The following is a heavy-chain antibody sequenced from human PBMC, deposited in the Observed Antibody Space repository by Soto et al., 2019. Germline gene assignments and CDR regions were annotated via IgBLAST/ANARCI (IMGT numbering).Heavy chain of an antibody. CDR1: GYTFTSDY. V-gene: IGHV1-46*01. D-gene: IGHD6-19*01. CDR2: INPSCGST. CDR3: ARDRAGIRFDY. J-gene: IGHJ4*02. Sequence: ASVKVSCKASGYTFTSDYMHWVRQAPGQGLEWMGIINPSCGSTSYAQKFQGRVTMTRDTSTSTVYMELSSLRSEDTAVYYCARDRAGIRFDYWGQGTLVTVSS.